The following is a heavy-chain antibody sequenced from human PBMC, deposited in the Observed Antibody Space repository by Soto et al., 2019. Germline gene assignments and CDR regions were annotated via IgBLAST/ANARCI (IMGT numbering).Heavy chain of an antibody. CDR1: GFTFSSYA. V-gene: IGHV3-30-3*01. CDR2: ISYDGSNK. Sequence: GGSLRLSCAASGFTFSSYAMHWVRQAPGKGLEWVAVISYDGSNKYYADSVKGRFTISRDNSKNTLYLQMNSLRAEDTAVYYCARDEYSSLNYYYYYGMDVWGQGTTVTVSS. D-gene: IGHD6-6*01. J-gene: IGHJ6*02. CDR3: ARDEYSSLNYYYYYGMDV.